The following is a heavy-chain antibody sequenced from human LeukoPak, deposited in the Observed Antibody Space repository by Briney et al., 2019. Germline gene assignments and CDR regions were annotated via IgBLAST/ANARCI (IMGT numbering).Heavy chain of an antibody. V-gene: IGHV3-9*01. Sequence: GGSLRLSCAASGFTFDDYAMPWVRQAPGKGLEWVSGISWNSGSIGYADSVKGRFTISRDNAKNSLYLQMNSLRAEDTALYYCAKDMTPGIVGATNYWGQGTLVTVSS. CDR1: GFTFDDYA. CDR2: ISWNSGSI. J-gene: IGHJ4*02. CDR3: AKDMTPGIVGATNY. D-gene: IGHD1-26*01.